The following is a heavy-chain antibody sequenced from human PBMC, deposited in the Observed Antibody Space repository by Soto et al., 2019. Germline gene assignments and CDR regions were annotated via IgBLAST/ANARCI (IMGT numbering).Heavy chain of an antibody. CDR1: GAFLNNFF. CDR3: AIELVVVAATEGLVSGY. CDR2: VSQGGAAAYLAEGETT. J-gene: IGHJ4*02. Sequence: SETLSLTCTVSGAFLNNFFWSWIRQTPGKGLEWIGYVSQGGAAAYLAEGETTGYNPSLESRATISLDLPKNQFSLKLSSVTAADTAVYYCAIELVVVAATEGLVSGYWGQGTLVTVSS. D-gene: IGHD2-15*01. V-gene: IGHV4-59*12.